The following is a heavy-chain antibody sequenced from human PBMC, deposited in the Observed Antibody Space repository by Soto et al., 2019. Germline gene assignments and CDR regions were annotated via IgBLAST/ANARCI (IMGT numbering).Heavy chain of an antibody. Sequence: QVQLVQSGAEVKKPGSSVKVSCKASGGTFSSYAISWVRQAPGQGLEWMGGIIPIFGTANYAQKFQGRVTMTAAESTSTAYMELGSLRSDDTAVYYCARGSCHGDYAGTYWYCDLWGRGTLVTVSS. V-gene: IGHV1-69*12. J-gene: IGHJ2*01. CDR2: IIPIFGTA. CDR3: ARGSCHGDYAGTYWYCDL. CDR1: GGTFSSYA. D-gene: IGHD4-17*01.